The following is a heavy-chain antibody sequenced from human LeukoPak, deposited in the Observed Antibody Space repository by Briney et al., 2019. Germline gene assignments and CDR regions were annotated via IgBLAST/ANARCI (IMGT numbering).Heavy chain of an antibody. V-gene: IGHV3-15*01. J-gene: IGHJ4*02. D-gene: IGHD2-15*01. CDR3: TTRRQDGW. CDR1: GFTFSDAW. Sequence: GGSLRLSCVGSGFTFSDAWMSWVRQAPGKGLEWVGRIKSKSDGGTIDYAAPVKGRFTISRDDSRNTLYLQMNSLKTEDTAVYYCTTRRQDGWWGQGTLVAVS. CDR2: IKSKSDGGTI.